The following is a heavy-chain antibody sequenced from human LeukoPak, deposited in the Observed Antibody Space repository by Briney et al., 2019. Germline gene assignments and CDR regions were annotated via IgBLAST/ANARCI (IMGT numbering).Heavy chain of an antibody. J-gene: IGHJ4*02. CDR2: ISSSSSYM. CDR3: ARNMGATISDVLDY. D-gene: IGHD1-26*01. Sequence: GRSLRLSCAASGFTFSSYSMNWVRQAPGKGLEWVSSISSSSSYMYYADSVKGRFTISRDNAKNSLYLQMNSLRAEDTAVYYCARNMGATISDVLDYWGQGTLVTVSS. V-gene: IGHV3-21*01. CDR1: GFTFSSYS.